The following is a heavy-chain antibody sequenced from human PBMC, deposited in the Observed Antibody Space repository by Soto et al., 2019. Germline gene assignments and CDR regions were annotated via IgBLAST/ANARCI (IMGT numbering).Heavy chain of an antibody. Sequence: EVQLVESGGGLVQPGGSLRLSCAASGLTFSDHYSDWVRQAPGKGLEWVGRSRNKANSYTTEYAASVKGRFTLSRDDSTNSVYLQMNSLKTGDTAVYYCALGGGFQHWGQGTRVTVS. D-gene: IGHD3-16*01. CDR2: SRNKANSYTT. CDR1: GLTFSDHY. CDR3: ALGGGFQH. J-gene: IGHJ1*01. V-gene: IGHV3-72*01.